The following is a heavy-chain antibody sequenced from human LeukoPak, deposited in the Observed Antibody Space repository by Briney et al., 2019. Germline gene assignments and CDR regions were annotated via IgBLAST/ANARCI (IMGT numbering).Heavy chain of an antibody. CDR1: GFTIANHG. V-gene: IGHV3-30*18. J-gene: IGHJ5*02. CDR2: ISHDGGVE. CDR3: AKDWGSSDWYNWFDP. D-gene: IGHD6-19*01. Sequence: GTSLRLSCVVSGFTIANHGMHWVRQAAGKGLEWVAMISHDGGVEYYRDSVKGRFIISRDNSNDMLYLQMNSLRVADTAVYYCAKDWGSSDWYNWFDPWGQGTLVTVSS.